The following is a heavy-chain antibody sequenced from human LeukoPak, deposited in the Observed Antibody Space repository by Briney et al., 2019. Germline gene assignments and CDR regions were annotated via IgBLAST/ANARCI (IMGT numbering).Heavy chain of an antibody. CDR2: TRNKANSYTT. CDR1: GFTFSDHY. CDR3: ARESVSSGGFDY. J-gene: IGHJ4*02. V-gene: IGHV3-72*01. Sequence: PGGSLRLSCAASGFTFSDHYMDWVRQAPGKGLEWVGRTRNKANSYTTEYAASVKGRFTISRNDSKNSLYLQMNSRKTEDTAVYYCARESVSSGGFDYWGQGALVTVSS. D-gene: IGHD6-25*01.